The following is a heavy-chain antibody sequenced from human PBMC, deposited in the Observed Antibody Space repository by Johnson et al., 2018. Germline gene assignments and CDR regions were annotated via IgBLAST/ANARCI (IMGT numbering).Heavy chain of an antibody. J-gene: IGHJ4*02. CDR3: ARDPLTPSRFFDF. CDR2: INHSGDT. V-gene: IGHV4-34*01. CDR1: DESFTSSY. Sequence: QVQLQQWGAGLLKPSETLSLTCAVYDESFTSSYWSWIRQSPGKGLEWIGEINHSGDTNYNNHSGDTNYISSLRNRVTLSVDASKKQLSLMVTSVTAEDSAVYYCARDPLTPSRFFDFWGQGTLVTVSS. D-gene: IGHD3-3*01.